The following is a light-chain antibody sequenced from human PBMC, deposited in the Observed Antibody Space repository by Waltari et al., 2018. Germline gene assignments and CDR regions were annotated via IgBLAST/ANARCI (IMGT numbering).Light chain of an antibody. CDR1: IFNIGEGND. J-gene: IGLJ3*02. CDR3: QSFDNRLRGSV. Sequence: QSVLTQPPSVSGAPGQRVTISCAGGIFNIGEGNDVPWYQQLPGTAPKVVIFSHNRRPPGVPDRFSGSKSGTPSSLSISRLQAEDEADYYCQSFDNRLRGSVFGGGTRLTVL. V-gene: IGLV1-40*01. CDR2: SHN.